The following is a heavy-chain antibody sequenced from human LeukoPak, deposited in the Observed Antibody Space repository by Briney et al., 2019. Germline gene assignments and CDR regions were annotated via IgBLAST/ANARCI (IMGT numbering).Heavy chain of an antibody. Sequence: GGSLRLSCAASGFTFNYYGMNWVRQAPGKGLEWVSTISAGGGSTYYPDSVKGRFTISRDNSQNTLYLQMNSLGAEDTAVYYCAGRPTGYSSGYIHWGQGTLVTVSS. CDR1: GFTFNYYG. D-gene: IGHD5-18*01. V-gene: IGHV3-23*01. CDR3: AGRPTGYSSGYIH. J-gene: IGHJ4*02. CDR2: ISAGGGST.